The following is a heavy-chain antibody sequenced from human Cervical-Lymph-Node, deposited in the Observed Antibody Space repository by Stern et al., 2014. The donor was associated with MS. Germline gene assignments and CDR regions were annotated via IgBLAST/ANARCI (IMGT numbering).Heavy chain of an antibody. V-gene: IGHV1-8*01. J-gene: IGHJ3*01. D-gene: IGHD1-14*01. CDR3: ARGGRGAFDV. Sequence: QVQLVQSGAEARMPGASVKVTCKTSGYRFTTYDFNWVRQAPGQGLEWMGWVNPDSGTTGYAPKFQGGLTLTTTTSLKTTSMELRSLRPDDTAVYYCARGGRGAFDVWGQGTTVTVSS. CDR1: GYRFTTYD. CDR2: VNPDSGTT.